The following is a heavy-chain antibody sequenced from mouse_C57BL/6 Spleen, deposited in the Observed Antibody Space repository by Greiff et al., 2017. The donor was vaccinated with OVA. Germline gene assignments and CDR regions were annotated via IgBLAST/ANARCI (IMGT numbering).Heavy chain of an antibody. Sequence: EVKLLESGPGLVKPSQSLSLTCSVTGYSITSGYYWNWIRQFPGNKLEWMGYISYDGSNNYNPSLKNRISITRDTSKNQFFLKLNSVTTEDTATYYCARGLGRDAMDYWGQGTSVTVSS. CDR3: ARGLGRDAMDY. V-gene: IGHV3-6*01. J-gene: IGHJ4*01. CDR2: ISYDGSN. D-gene: IGHD4-1*01. CDR1: GYSITSGYY.